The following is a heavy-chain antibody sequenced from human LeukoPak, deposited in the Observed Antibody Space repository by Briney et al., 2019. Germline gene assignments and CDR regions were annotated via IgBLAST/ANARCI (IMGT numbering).Heavy chain of an antibody. CDR3: ARVRAASYMDV. CDR2: IYHSGST. J-gene: IGHJ6*03. V-gene: IGHV4-38-2*02. D-gene: IGHD6-13*01. Sequence: SETLSLTCTVSGYSISSGYYWGWIRQPPGKGLEWIGSIYHSGSTYYNPSLKSRVTISVDTSKNQFSLKLSSVTAADTAVYYCARVRAASYMDVWGKGTTVTVSS. CDR1: GYSISSGYY.